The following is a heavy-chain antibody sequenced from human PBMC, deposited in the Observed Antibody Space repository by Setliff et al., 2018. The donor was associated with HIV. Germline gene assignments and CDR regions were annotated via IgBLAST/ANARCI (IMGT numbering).Heavy chain of an antibody. D-gene: IGHD7-27*01. CDR3: TRGADYLGIPSYYYYYMDV. CDR1: GGSLRRGTYY. CDR2: IDTSGST. J-gene: IGHJ6*03. V-gene: IGHV4-61*10. Sequence: PSETLSLTCTVSGGSLRRGTYYWSWIRQPAGKGLEWIGHIDTSGSTNYNPSLKSRVSISVDTSKNQFSLRLSSVTAEDTAVYYCTRGADYLGIPSYYYYYMDVWGKGTTVTVSS.